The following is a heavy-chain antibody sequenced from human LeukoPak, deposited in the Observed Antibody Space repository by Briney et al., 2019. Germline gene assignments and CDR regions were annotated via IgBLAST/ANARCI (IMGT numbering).Heavy chain of an antibody. CDR2: INPSGGST. CDR1: GYTFTSYY. J-gene: IGHJ5*02. CDR3: ARVVKNSSGGRYTRFDP. D-gene: IGHD2-15*01. V-gene: IGHV1-46*01. Sequence: ASVKVSFKASGYTFTSYYMHWVRQAPGQGLEWMGIINPSGGSTSYAQKFQGRVTMTRDTSTSTVYMELSSLRSEDTAVYYCARVVKNSSGGRYTRFDPWGQGTLVTVSS.